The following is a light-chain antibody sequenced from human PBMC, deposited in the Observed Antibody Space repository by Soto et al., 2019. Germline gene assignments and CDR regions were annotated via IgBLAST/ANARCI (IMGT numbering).Light chain of an antibody. CDR3: QSYTASLNGHIL. CDR1: SSNIGAGFD. CDR2: ANT. Sequence: QSVLTQPPSVSGAPGQTVSISCTGSSSNIGAGFDVHWYQQVPGTPPKLLISANTNRPSGVPARFSGSKSGTSASLTITGLQAADEADYYCQSYTASLNGHILFGGGTKLTVL. J-gene: IGLJ2*01. V-gene: IGLV1-40*01.